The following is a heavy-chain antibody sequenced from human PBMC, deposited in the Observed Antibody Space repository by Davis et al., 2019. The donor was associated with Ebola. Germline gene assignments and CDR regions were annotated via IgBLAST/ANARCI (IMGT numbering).Heavy chain of an antibody. D-gene: IGHD3-22*01. Sequence: ASVKVSCKASGYTFTGYYMHWVRQAPGQGLEWMGWINPNSGGTNYAQKFQGRVTMTRDTSISTAYMELRSLRSDDTAVYYCARATAYYDSRPHDAFDIWGQGTMVTVSS. CDR3: ARATAYYDSRPHDAFDI. CDR2: INPNSGGT. CDR1: GYTFTGYY. V-gene: IGHV1-2*02. J-gene: IGHJ3*02.